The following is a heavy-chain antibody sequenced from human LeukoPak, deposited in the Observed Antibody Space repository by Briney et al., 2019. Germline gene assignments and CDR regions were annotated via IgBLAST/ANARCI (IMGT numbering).Heavy chain of an antibody. CDR2: IYHSGST. D-gene: IGHD2-15*01. CDR1: GGSISSGGYS. Sequence: SETLSLTCAVSGGSISSGGYSWSWIRQPPGKGLEWIGYIYHSGSTYYNPSLKSRVTISVDRSKNQFSLKLSSVTAADTAVYYCARGGSLAASYYYYGMDVWGQGTTVTVSS. CDR3: ARGGSLAASYYYYGMDV. V-gene: IGHV4-30-2*01. J-gene: IGHJ6*02.